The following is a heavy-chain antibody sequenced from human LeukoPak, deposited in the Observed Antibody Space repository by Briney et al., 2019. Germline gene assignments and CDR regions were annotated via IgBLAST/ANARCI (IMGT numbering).Heavy chain of an antibody. V-gene: IGHV4-59*08. CDR1: GGSISIYY. Sequence: SETLSLTCTVSGGSISIYYWSWIRQPPGKGLEWIGYIYYSGSTNYNPSLKSRVTISVDTSKNQFSLKLSSVTAADTAVYYCARLPLRDGYNVYYYYGMDVWGQGTTVTVSS. CDR2: IYYSGST. CDR3: ARLPLRDGYNVYYYYGMDV. J-gene: IGHJ6*02. D-gene: IGHD5-24*01.